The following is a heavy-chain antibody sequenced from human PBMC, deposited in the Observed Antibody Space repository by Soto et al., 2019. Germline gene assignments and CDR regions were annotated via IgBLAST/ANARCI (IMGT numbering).Heavy chain of an antibody. CDR3: SRGSYDYDSSGYFPFDF. V-gene: IGHV1-46*01. D-gene: IGHD3-22*01. CDR1: GYTFTSYF. Sequence: QVQLVQSGAEVKKPGASVKVSCKASGYTFTSYFLHWVRQAPGQGLEWMGIINPTGGSTNYAQKFQGRVTMTRDKSTTTVYMELSSLTSEDTAVYYCSRGSYDYDSSGYFPFDFWGQGTLVTVFS. CDR2: INPTGGST. J-gene: IGHJ4*02.